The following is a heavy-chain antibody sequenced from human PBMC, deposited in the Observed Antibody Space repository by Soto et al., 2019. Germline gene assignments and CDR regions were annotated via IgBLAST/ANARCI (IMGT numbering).Heavy chain of an antibody. CDR3: ARMFRSEEYSSGWADFDS. CDR2: IFSNDEK. CDR1: GFSLSNARMG. D-gene: IGHD6-19*01. Sequence: QVTLKASGPVLVKPTETLTLTCTVSGFSLSNARMGVSWIRQPPGKAMEWLAHIFSNDEKSYITSLKSRLTISKDTSKRQVVITMTNMDPVDTATYCCARMFRSEEYSSGWADFDSWGQGTLVTVSS. V-gene: IGHV2-26*01. J-gene: IGHJ4*02.